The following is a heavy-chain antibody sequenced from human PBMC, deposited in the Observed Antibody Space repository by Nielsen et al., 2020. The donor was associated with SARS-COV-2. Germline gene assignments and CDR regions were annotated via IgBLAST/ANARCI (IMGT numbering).Heavy chain of an antibody. Sequence: GGSLRLSCAASGFTFSSYEMNWVRQAPGKGLEWVSYISSSGSTIYYADSVKGRFTISRDNAKNSLYLQMNSLRAEDTAVYYCAREGRRYSSGWYVKTPWYFDLWGRGTLVTVSS. CDR2: ISSSGSTI. V-gene: IGHV3-48*03. CDR3: AREGRRYSSGWYVKTPWYFDL. CDR1: GFTFSSYE. J-gene: IGHJ2*01. D-gene: IGHD6-19*01.